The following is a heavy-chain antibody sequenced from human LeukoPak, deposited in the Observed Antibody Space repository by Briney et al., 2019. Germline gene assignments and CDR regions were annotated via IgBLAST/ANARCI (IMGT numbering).Heavy chain of an antibody. CDR3: ARLDSSGYYPQSYFDY. CDR2: IYYSGST. V-gene: IGHV4-39*07. Sequence: SETLSLTCTVSGGSISSSSYYWGWIRQPQGKGLEWIGSIYYSGSTYYNPSLKSRVTISVDTSKNQFSLKLSSVTAADTAVYYCARLDSSGYYPQSYFDYWGQGTLVTVSS. D-gene: IGHD3-22*01. CDR1: GGSISSSSYY. J-gene: IGHJ4*02.